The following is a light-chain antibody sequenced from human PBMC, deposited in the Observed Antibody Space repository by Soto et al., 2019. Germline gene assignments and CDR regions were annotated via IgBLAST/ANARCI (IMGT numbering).Light chain of an antibody. V-gene: IGKV3-15*01. Sequence: IMMTPSMATLSVSPGERANLSCRASQSVGSNVAWYQPKPDQAPKLLIYDAFSSATGVPAKVNRSGSGTECTLTVSSLPSEEGAVEWDPQYYNWTLTFGRATKVE. J-gene: IGKJ4*02. CDR2: DAF. CDR3: PQYYNWTLT. CDR1: QSVGSN.